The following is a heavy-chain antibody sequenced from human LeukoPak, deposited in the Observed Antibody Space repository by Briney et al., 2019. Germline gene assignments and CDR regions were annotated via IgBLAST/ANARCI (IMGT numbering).Heavy chain of an antibody. V-gene: IGHV3-64D*09. CDR1: GFTFSDYA. J-gene: IGHJ4*02. Sequence: GGSLRLSCSVSGFTFSDYAMYWVRQAPGKGLEYVSAINYIGGSTYYADSVKGRFTISRDNSKNTLYLHMSSLRAEDTAVYYRVKVQEHYYFDSWGQGTLVTVSS. CDR2: INYIGGST. CDR3: VKVQEHYYFDS.